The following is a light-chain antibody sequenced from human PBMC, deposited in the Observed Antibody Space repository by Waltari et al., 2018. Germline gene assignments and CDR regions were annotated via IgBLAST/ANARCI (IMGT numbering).Light chain of an antibody. Sequence: EIVLTQSPGTLSLSPGERATLACRASQSFSRTYLAWYQQKPGQAPRLLIYGTSTRATGIPDRFSGSGSGTDFTLTISRLEPEDFAVYYCQQYDYSFTFGGGTRVEIK. CDR1: QSFSRTY. J-gene: IGKJ4*01. CDR2: GTS. V-gene: IGKV3-20*01. CDR3: QQYDYSFT.